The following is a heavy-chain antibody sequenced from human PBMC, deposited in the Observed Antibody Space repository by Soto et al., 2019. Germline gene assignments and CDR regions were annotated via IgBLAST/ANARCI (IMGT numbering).Heavy chain of an antibody. CDR2: VSHDGRNT. D-gene: IGHD6-19*01. CDR1: GFTFSDYA. CDR3: AKGGRQWLVTSDFNY. V-gene: IGHV3-30*18. Sequence: VQLVESGGGVVQPGRSLRLSCAASGFTFSDYAMHWVRQAPGKGLEWVAVVSHDGRNTHYADSVKGRFTISRDSSKNTGALEMATLMAEDTAVYYCAKGGRQWLVTSDFNYWGQGAVVTVSS. J-gene: IGHJ4*02.